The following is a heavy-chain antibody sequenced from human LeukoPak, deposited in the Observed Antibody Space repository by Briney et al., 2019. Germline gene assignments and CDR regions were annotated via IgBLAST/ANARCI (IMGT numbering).Heavy chain of an antibody. CDR1: GYTFTGSY. Sequence: ASVKVSCKASGYTFTGSYMHWVRQAPGQGLEWMGWINIKSGGTNVERKFQGRVTMTRDTSSNTAYLELSSLRSDDTAVYFCARGRKTLTAVWFYFDYWGQGTLVTVSS. D-gene: IGHD1-20*01. CDR3: ARGRKTLTAVWFYFDY. V-gene: IGHV1-2*02. J-gene: IGHJ4*02. CDR2: INIKSGGT.